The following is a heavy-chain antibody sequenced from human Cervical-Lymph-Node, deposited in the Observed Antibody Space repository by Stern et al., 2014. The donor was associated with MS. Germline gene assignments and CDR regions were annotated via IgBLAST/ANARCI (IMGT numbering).Heavy chain of an antibody. D-gene: IGHD5-24*01. V-gene: IGHV4-30-4*01. CDR1: GGPISSAEYY. CDR3: SRDADGYSLVFGY. Sequence: VKLVESGPGLVKPSQTLSLTCAVTGGPISSAEYYWSWIRQSPGKGLEWIGYIHYSGTTYYNPSLKSRVTISVDASKDQFSLKLGSVTAADTAVYYCSRDADGYSLVFGYWGRGTLVTVSS. J-gene: IGHJ4*02. CDR2: IHYSGTT.